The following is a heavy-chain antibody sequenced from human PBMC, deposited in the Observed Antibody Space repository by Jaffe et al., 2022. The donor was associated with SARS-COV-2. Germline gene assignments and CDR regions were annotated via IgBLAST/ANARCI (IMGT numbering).Heavy chain of an antibody. D-gene: IGHD7-27*01. Sequence: QLQLQESGPGLVKPSETLSLTCTVSGGSISSSPYYWGWIRQPPGKGLEWIGSIHNSGTTYYNPSLKSRVTISVDTSKNQFSLTQSSVTAADTAVYFCARLPNTWGAFDVWGQGTVVTVSS. V-gene: IGHV4-39*01. J-gene: IGHJ3*01. CDR2: IHNSGTT. CDR1: GGSISSSPYY. CDR3: ARLPNTWGAFDV.